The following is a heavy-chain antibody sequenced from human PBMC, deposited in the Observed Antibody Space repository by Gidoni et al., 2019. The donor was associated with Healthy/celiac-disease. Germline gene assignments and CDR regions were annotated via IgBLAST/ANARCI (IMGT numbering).Heavy chain of an antibody. V-gene: IGHV3-23*01. J-gene: IGHJ6*02. CDR1: GFTFSSYA. CDR2: ISGSGGST. D-gene: IGHD2-2*01. CDR3: AKAHRSTNGMDV. Sequence: EVQLLESGGGLVQPGGSLRLSCAAPGFTFSSYAMSWVRQAPGKGLEWVSAISGSGGSTYYADSVKGRFTISRDNSKNTLYLQMNSLRAEDTAVYYCAKAHRSTNGMDVWGQGTTVTVSS.